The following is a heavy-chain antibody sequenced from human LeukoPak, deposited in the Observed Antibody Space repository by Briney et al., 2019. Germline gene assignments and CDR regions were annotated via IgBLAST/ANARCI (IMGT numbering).Heavy chain of an antibody. D-gene: IGHD2-15*01. CDR2: ISGSGGST. Sequence: GGSLRLSCAASGFTFSSYAMSWVRQAPGKGLEWVSAISGSGGSTYYADSVKGRFTISRDNSKNTLYLQMNSLRAEDTAVYYCTTDFHEGYCSGGSCPYFDYWGQGTLVTVSS. CDR3: TTDFHEGYCSGGSCPYFDY. V-gene: IGHV3-23*01. J-gene: IGHJ4*02. CDR1: GFTFSSYA.